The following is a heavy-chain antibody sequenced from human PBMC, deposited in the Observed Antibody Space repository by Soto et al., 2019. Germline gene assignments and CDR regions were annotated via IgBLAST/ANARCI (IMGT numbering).Heavy chain of an antibody. V-gene: IGHV3-33*01. CDR1: GFTFSSYG. CDR2: IWYDGSNK. Sequence: QVQLVESGGGVVQPGRSLRLSCAASGFTFSSYGMHWVRQAPGKGLEWVAVIWYDGSNKYYADSVKGRFTISRDNSKNTLYLQMNSLRAEDTAVYYCARATTHFTGGWFDPWGQGTLVTVSS. CDR3: ARATTHFTGGWFDP. D-gene: IGHD1-7*01. J-gene: IGHJ5*02.